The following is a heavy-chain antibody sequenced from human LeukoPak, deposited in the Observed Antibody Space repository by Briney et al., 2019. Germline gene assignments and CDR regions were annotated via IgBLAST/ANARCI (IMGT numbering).Heavy chain of an antibody. J-gene: IGHJ3*02. CDR1: GYTFTSYD. D-gene: IGHD2-15*01. CDR3: ARGPGYCSGGSCYTGDAFDI. Sequence: GASVKVSCKASGYTFTSYDINWVRQATGQGLVWMGWMNPNSGNTGYAQKFQGRVTMTRNTSISTAYMELSSLRSEDTAVYYCARGPGYCSGGSCYTGDAFDIWGQGTMVTVSS. CDR2: MNPNSGNT. V-gene: IGHV1-8*01.